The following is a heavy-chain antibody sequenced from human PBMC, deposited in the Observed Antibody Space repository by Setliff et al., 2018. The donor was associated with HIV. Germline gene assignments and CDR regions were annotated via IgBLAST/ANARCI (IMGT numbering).Heavy chain of an antibody. Sequence: PSETLSLTCSVSGASINSGSYYWTWIRQHPGKGLEWIGYIYYSGSTYYNPSPKSRLAMSLDTSSNQFSLKLRSVTAADTAVYYCARHDGTYCGGDCYLLGYFDLWGRGTLVTVSS. CDR3: ARHDGTYCGGDCYLLGYFDL. CDR2: IYYSGST. V-gene: IGHV4-31*03. CDR1: GASINSGSYY. D-gene: IGHD2-21*02. J-gene: IGHJ2*01.